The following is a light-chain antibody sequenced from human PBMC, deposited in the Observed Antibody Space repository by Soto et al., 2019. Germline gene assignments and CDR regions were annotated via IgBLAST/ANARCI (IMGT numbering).Light chain of an antibody. Sequence: QSALTQPASVSGSPGQSITISCTGTSSDVGGYNYVSWYQQHTGKAPKLMIYDVSNRPSGVSNRFSGSKSGNTASLTISGLQAEDDADYYCSSYTSRYTLVFGGGTKLTVL. CDR1: SSDVGGYNY. J-gene: IGLJ2*01. CDR3: SSYTSRYTLV. V-gene: IGLV2-14*01. CDR2: DVS.